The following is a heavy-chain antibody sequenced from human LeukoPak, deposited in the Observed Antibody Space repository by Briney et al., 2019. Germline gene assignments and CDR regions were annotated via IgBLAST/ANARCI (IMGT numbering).Heavy chain of an antibody. Sequence: GGSLRLSCAASGFTFDDYGMSWVRHAPGKGLEWVSGINWNGGSTGYADSVKGRFTISRDNAKNSLYLQMNSLRAEDTALYYCARGGYYDSSVVHWGQGTLVTVSS. D-gene: IGHD3-22*01. CDR1: GFTFDDYG. CDR3: ARGGYYDSSVVH. V-gene: IGHV3-20*04. J-gene: IGHJ4*02. CDR2: INWNGGST.